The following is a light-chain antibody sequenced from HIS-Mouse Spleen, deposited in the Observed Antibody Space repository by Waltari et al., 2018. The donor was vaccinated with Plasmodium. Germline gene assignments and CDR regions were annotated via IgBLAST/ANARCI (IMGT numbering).Light chain of an antibody. CDR1: RSDVGSYNL. CDR2: EGS. V-gene: IGLV2-23*01. J-gene: IGLJ1*01. CDR3: CSYAGSSTYV. Sequence: QSALTQPASVSGSPGQSITISCTGTRSDVGSYNLVSWYQQHPAQAPKLMIYEGSKRPSGVSNRFSGSKSGNTASLTISGLQAEDEADYYCCSYAGSSTYVFGTGTKVTVL.